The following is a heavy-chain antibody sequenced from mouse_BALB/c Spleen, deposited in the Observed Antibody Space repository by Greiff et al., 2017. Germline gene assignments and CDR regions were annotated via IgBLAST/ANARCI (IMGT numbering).Heavy chain of an antibody. Sequence: EVQRVESGGGLVKPGGSLKLSCAASGFTFSSYAMSWVRQTPEKRLEWVASISSGGSTYYPDSVKGRFTISRDNARNILYLQMSSLRSEDTAMYYWAREEENYGSSYGFAYWGQGTLVTVSA. CDR1: GFTFSSYA. D-gene: IGHD1-1*01. CDR3: AREEENYGSSYGFAY. J-gene: IGHJ3*01. V-gene: IGHV5-6-5*01. CDR2: ISSGGST.